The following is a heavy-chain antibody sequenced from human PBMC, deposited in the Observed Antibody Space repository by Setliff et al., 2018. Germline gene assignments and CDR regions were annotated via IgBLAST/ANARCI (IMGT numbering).Heavy chain of an antibody. CDR2: ILYDGSNE. J-gene: IGHJ4*02. CDR1: GFTFSHYP. D-gene: IGHD2-2*01. V-gene: IGHV3-30*04. CDR3: ARSENCFSTHCSPYDY. Sequence: GGSLRLSCAASGFTFSHYPMHWVRQAPGKGLEWVAVILYDGSNEYYADSVKGRFTISRDNAKNSLYLQMNSLRAEDTATYYCARSENCFSTHCSPYDYWGQGTLVTVSS.